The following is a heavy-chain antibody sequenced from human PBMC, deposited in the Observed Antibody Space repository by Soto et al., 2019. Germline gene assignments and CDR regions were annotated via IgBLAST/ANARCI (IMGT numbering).Heavy chain of an antibody. J-gene: IGHJ6*03. D-gene: IGHD2-15*01. CDR3: ARGRNVIVVVDRYYYYLDV. Sequence: PSETRCLTSAGYGGFFSGYYGSWFRQLTENRMGWIREYNYSERHNYDRPLKSRVTITVDTSKNQFSLQLSSVTAADTAVYYCARGRNVIVVVDRYYYYLDVSGKGTSDTGS. CDR1: GGFFSGYY. V-gene: IGHV4-34*01. CDR2: YNYSERH.